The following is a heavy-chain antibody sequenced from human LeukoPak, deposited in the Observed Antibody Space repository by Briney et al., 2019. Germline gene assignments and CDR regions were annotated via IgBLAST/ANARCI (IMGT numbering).Heavy chain of an antibody. V-gene: IGHV4-34*01. Sequence: SETLSLTCAVHGESFSGYYWTWIRQPPGKGLECIGEISHSGSTNYNPSLKSRVTISIDTSKSLFSLKLTSVTAADTAVYYCARLKGGYFDWFRAFDVWGHGTMVTVSS. CDR1: GESFSGYY. CDR3: ARLKGGYFDWFRAFDV. J-gene: IGHJ3*01. CDR2: ISHSGST. D-gene: IGHD3-9*01.